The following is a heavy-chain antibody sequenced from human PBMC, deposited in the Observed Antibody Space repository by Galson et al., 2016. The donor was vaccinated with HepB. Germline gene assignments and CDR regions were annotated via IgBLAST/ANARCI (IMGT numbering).Heavy chain of an antibody. CDR3: TKDVEKYYELWSGCDY. Sequence: SLRLSCAASGFTFSSFGMHWVRQAPGKGLEWVAVISYDGINEYFADSVKGRFTITRDNSKNTLYLQMNSLRGEDTAVYYSTKDVEKYYELWSGCDYWGQGTLVTVSS. CDR1: GFTFSSFG. D-gene: IGHD3-3*01. V-gene: IGHV3-30*18. J-gene: IGHJ4*02. CDR2: ISYDGINE.